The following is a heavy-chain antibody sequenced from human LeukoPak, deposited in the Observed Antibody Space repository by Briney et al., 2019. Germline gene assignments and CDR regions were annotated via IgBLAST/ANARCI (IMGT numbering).Heavy chain of an antibody. CDR1: GYTFTSYG. Sequence: ASVKVSCKDSGYTFTSYGISWVRQAPGQGLEWMGWVSAYADDTNYVQKFQGRVTMTTDTSTSTAYMELRSLRSDDTAVYYCARDCIGCHGFDYWGQGTLVTVSS. D-gene: IGHD2-15*01. CDR2: VSAYADDT. CDR3: ARDCIGCHGFDY. J-gene: IGHJ4*02. V-gene: IGHV1-18*01.